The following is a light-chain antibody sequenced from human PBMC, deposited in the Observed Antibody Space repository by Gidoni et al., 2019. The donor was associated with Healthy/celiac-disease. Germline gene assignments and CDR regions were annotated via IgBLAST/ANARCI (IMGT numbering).Light chain of an antibody. CDR3: QQLKT. J-gene: IGKJ1*01. CDR1: QSVSSSY. V-gene: IGKV3-20*01. CDR2: CAS. Sequence: EIVLTQSPGTLSLSPGERATLSCRASQSVSSSYLAWYQQKPGQAPRLRIYCASSRATGIPDRFSGSGSGTDFTLTISRLEPEDFAVYYCQQLKTFGQGTKVEIK.